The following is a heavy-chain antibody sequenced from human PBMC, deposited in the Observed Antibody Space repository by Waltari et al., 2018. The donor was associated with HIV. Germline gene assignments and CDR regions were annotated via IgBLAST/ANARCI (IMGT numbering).Heavy chain of an antibody. V-gene: IGHV3-7*01. CDR2: IKQDGSEK. CDR3: ARDRTLDY. Sequence: EVQLVESGGGLVQPGGSLRLSCSASGFTFSRYWMSWVRQAPGKGLEWVANIKQDGSEKYYVDSVKGRFTISRDNAKNSLYLQMNSLRAEDTAVYYCARDRTLDYWGQGTLVTVSS. J-gene: IGHJ4*02. CDR1: GFTFSRYW.